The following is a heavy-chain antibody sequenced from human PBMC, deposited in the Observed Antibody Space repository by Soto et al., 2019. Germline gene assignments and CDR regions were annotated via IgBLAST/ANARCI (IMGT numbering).Heavy chain of an antibody. CDR1: GGSISSYY. CDR2: ISHSGST. V-gene: IGHV4-59*01. J-gene: IGHJ4*02. Sequence: PSETLSLTCTVSGGSISSYYWSWFRQPPGKGLEWIGYISHSGSTKYNPSLESRVTMSIDTSRHQFSLKMSFVTAADTAVYYCASIPRGSSFGWFDYWGQGSLVTVSS. CDR3: ASIPRGSSFGWFDY. D-gene: IGHD5-18*01.